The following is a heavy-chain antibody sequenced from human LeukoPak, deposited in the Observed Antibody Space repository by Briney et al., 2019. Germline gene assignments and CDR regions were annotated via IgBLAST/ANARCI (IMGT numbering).Heavy chain of an antibody. CDR1: GGSISSYY. J-gene: IGHJ3*02. CDR3: ARHGRGSGWYGDGFDI. D-gene: IGHD6-19*01. Sequence: SETLSLTCTVSGGSISSYYWSWIRQPPGKGLEWIGYIYYSGSTNYNPSLKSRVTISVDTSKNQFSLKLSSVTAADTAVYYCARHGRGSGWYGDGFDIWGQGTMVTVSS. CDR2: IYYSGST. V-gene: IGHV4-59*08.